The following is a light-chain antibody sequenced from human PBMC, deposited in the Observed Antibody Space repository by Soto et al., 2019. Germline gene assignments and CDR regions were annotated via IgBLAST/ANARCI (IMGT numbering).Light chain of an antibody. Sequence: EIVMTQSPATLSVSPGERATLSCRASQSIRNDLAWYQHKPGQGPMLLIYDASTRAAGVPARFSGSGSGTEFTLNISSLQSDDFGVLYYQQYYAFITFGQGTRLEIK. CDR1: QSIRND. CDR2: DAS. J-gene: IGKJ5*01. CDR3: QQYYAFIT. V-gene: IGKV3-15*01.